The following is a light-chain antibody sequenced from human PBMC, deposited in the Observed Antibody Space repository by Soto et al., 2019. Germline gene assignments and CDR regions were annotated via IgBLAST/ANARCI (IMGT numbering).Light chain of an antibody. V-gene: IGKV3-20*01. CDR3: QRYGTSPQP. J-gene: IGKJ2*01. CDR2: GAS. CDR1: QSVTNSY. Sequence: ELVLTQSPGTLSLSPGERATLSCRASQSVTNSYLAWYQQKPGQPPRLLIYGASSRATGIPDRFSGSGSGTDFTLTISRLEPEDFAVYYCQRYGTSPQPFGQGTNLEIK.